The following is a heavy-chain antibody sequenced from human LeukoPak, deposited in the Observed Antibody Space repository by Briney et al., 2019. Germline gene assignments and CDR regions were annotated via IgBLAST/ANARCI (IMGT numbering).Heavy chain of an antibody. CDR2: MNPNSGNT. CDR1: GYTFTSYD. D-gene: IGHD3-10*01. CDR3: ARDPPYYGSGSYDY. Sequence: ASVKVSCKASGYTFTSYDINWVRQATGQGLEWMGWMNPNSGNTGYSQKFQGRVTITRDTSASTAYMELSSLRSEDTAVYYCARDPPYYGSGSYDYWGQGTLVTVSS. V-gene: IGHV1-8*01. J-gene: IGHJ4*02.